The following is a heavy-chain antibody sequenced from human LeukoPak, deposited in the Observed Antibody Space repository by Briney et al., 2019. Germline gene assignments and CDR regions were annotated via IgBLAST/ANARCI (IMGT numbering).Heavy chain of an antibody. CDR1: GGTFSSYA. CDR3: ARGALWNILTGYYDLDY. CDR2: IIPIFGTA. V-gene: IGHV1-69*13. D-gene: IGHD3-9*01. Sequence: GASVKVSCKASGGTFSSYAISWVRQAPGQGLEWMGGIIPIFGTANYAQKFQGRVTITADESTSTAYMELSSLRSEDTAVYYCARGALWNILTGYYDLDYWGQGTLVTVSS. J-gene: IGHJ4*02.